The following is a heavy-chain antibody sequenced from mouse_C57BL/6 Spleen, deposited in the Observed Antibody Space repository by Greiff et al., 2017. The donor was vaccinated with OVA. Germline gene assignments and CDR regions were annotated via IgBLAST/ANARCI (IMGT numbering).Heavy chain of an antibody. V-gene: IGHV5-4*01. CDR3: ARVYYDYDVNYAMDY. CDR1: GFTFSSYA. CDR2: ISDGGSYT. J-gene: IGHJ4*01. Sequence: EVHLVESGGGLVKPGGSLKLSCAASGFTFSSYAMSWVRQTPEKRLEWVATISDGGSYTYYPDNVKGRFTISRDNAKNNLYLQMSHLKSEDTAMYYCARVYYDYDVNYAMDYWGQGTSVTVSS. D-gene: IGHD2-4*01.